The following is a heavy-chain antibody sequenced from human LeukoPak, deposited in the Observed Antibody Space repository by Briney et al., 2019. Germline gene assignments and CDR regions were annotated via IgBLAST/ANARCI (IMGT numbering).Heavy chain of an antibody. Sequence: GGSLRLSCAASGFTFSSYSMNWVRQAPGKGLEWVSSISDSSRYIFYADSVKGRFTISRDNAKNSLYLQMNSLRAEDTAVYYCAREVYCSHTTCYYFDYWGLGTLVTVSS. CDR1: GFTFSSYS. CDR2: ISDSSRYI. CDR3: AREVYCSHTTCYYFDY. V-gene: IGHV3-21*01. D-gene: IGHD2/OR15-2a*01. J-gene: IGHJ4*02.